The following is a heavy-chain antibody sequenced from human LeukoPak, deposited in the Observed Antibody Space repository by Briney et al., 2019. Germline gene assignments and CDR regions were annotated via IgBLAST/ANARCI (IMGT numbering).Heavy chain of an antibody. D-gene: IGHD6-13*01. J-gene: IGHJ4*02. V-gene: IGHV4-39*01. CDR1: GGSISN. CDR3: ARVGHIAAAGTYDY. Sequence: NPSETLSLTCTVSGGSISNWGWIRQPPGKGLEWIGSVYDFGSTYYNPSLKSRVTISVDTSKNQFSLNLSSVTAADTAVYYCARVGHIAAAGTYDYWGQGTLVTVSS. CDR2: VYDFGST.